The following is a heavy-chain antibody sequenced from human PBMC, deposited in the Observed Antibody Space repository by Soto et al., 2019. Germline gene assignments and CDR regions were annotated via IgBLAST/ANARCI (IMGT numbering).Heavy chain of an antibody. D-gene: IGHD2-15*01. CDR3: ARAGCDGGSRYTLVGLRYGMDV. CDR1: GFTISSYV. CDR2: ISYDGNNK. V-gene: IGHV3-30-3*01. Sequence: QVQLEESGGGVVQPGRSLRLSCAASGFTISSYVMHWVRQAPGKGLEWVAIISYDGNNKYYADSVKGRFTISRDNSKNTLYLQMNSLRAEDTAVYYCARAGCDGGSRYTLVGLRYGMDVWGQGTTVTVSS. J-gene: IGHJ6*02.